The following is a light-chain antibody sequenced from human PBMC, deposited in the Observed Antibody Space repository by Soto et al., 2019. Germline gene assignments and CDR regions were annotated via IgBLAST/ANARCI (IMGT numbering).Light chain of an antibody. Sequence: QSVLTQPASVSGSPGQSITISCSGTTSDVGGYNLVSWYQQHTAKAPKLLIYEGTQRPSGVSSRFSGSKSGNTASLTISGLQAEDEADYYCCSYASSSSYVFGPGTKLT. V-gene: IGLV2-23*01. J-gene: IGLJ1*01. CDR3: CSYASSSSYV. CDR2: EGT. CDR1: TSDVGGYNL.